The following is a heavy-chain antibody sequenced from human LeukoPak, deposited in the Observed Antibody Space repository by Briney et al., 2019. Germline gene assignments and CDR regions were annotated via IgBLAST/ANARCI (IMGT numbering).Heavy chain of an antibody. CDR2: IYHSGST. J-gene: IGHJ4*02. CDR3: ASRFGELLFNY. CDR1: GGSISSGGYY. V-gene: IGHV4-30-2*01. D-gene: IGHD3-10*01. Sequence: SQTLSLTCTVSGGSISSGGYYWSWIRQPPGKGLEWIGYIYHSGSTYYNPSLKSRVTISVDRSKNQFSLKLSSVTAADTAVYYCASRFGELLFNYWGQGTLVTVSS.